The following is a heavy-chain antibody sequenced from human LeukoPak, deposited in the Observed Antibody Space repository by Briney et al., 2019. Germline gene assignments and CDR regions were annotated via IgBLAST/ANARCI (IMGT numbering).Heavy chain of an antibody. J-gene: IGHJ6*04. CDR1: GGTFSSYA. V-gene: IGHV1-69*06. D-gene: IGHD6-19*01. CDR3: ARVEDVAGTYYYYGMDV. CDR2: IIPIFGTA. Sequence: SVKVSCKASGGTFSSYAISWVRQAPGQGLEWMGGIIPIFGTANYAQKFQGRVTITADKSTSTAYMELSSLRSEDTAVYHCARVEDVAGTYYYYGMDVWGKGTTVTVSS.